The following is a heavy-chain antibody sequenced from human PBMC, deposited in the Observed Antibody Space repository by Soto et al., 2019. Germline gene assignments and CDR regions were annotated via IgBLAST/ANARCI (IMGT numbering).Heavy chain of an antibody. CDR1: GGTFSSYT. J-gene: IGHJ4*02. Sequence: SVKVSCKASGGTFSSYTITWVRQAPGQGLEWMGGITPMFGTPNYAQRFRGRVTITADESTSTAYMELSSLRSEDTAMYFCARRGDRTIGYFDCWGQGALVTV. V-gene: IGHV1-69*13. D-gene: IGHD2-21*01. CDR2: ITPMFGTP. CDR3: ARRGDRTIGYFDC.